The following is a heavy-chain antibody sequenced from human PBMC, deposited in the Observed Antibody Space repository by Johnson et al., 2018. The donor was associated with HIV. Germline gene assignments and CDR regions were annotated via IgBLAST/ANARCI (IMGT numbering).Heavy chain of an antibody. CDR1: GFTFSSYA. Sequence: QVQLVESGGGLVQPGGSLRLSCAASGFTFSSYAMHWVRQAPGKGLEWMAVISFDGSNKYYADSVEGRFTISRDNSKNTLYLQMNSLRAEDTAVYYCARDNSRSWFDYDAFDIWGQGTMVTVYS. D-gene: IGHD6-13*01. J-gene: IGHJ3*02. CDR3: ARDNSRSWFDYDAFDI. V-gene: IGHV3-30-3*01. CDR2: ISFDGSNK.